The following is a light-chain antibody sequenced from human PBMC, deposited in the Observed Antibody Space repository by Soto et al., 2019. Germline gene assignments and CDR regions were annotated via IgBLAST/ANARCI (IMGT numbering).Light chain of an antibody. CDR1: SSDVGGYNY. Sequence: QSVLTQPACVSGSPGQSITSSCAGTSSDVGGYNYVSWYQQYPGKAPKVMIYEVTNRPSGASNRFSGSKSGNTASLTISGLQAEDEADYYCSSYTSSNTLIFGGGTKVTVL. J-gene: IGLJ2*01. CDR2: EVT. CDR3: SSYTSSNTLI. V-gene: IGLV2-14*01.